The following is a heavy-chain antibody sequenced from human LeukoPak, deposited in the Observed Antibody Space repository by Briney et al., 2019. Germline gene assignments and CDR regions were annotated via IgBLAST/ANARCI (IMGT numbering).Heavy chain of an antibody. CDR2: IYYSGST. J-gene: IGHJ5*02. CDR1: GGSISSSSYY. D-gene: IGHD3-3*01. Sequence: PSETLSLTCTVSGGSISSSSYYWGWIRQPPGKGLEWIGSIYYSGSTAYNPSLKSRVTISVDTSKNQFSLKLNSVTAADTAVYYCARGGFLVQNHFDPWGQGTLVTVSS. V-gene: IGHV4-39*07. CDR3: ARGGFLVQNHFDP.